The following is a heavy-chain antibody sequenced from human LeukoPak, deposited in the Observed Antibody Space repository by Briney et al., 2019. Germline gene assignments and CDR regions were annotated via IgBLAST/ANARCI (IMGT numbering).Heavy chain of an antibody. Sequence: VASVKVSCKASRGTFSSYAISWVRQAPGQGLEWMGGIIPIFGTANYAQKFQGRVTITADESTSTAYMELSSLRSEDTAVYYCARRGTTGTTSWFDPWGQGTLVTVSS. J-gene: IGHJ5*02. V-gene: IGHV1-69*13. CDR3: ARRGTTGTTSWFDP. CDR1: RGTFSSYA. D-gene: IGHD1-1*01. CDR2: IIPIFGTA.